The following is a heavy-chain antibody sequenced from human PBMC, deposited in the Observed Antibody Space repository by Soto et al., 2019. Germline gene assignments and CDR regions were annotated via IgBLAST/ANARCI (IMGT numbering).Heavy chain of an antibody. Sequence: SETLSLTCTVSGGSISSYYWSWIRQPPGKGLEWIGYIYYSGSTNYNPSLKSRVTISVDTSKNQCSLKLSSVTAADTAVYYCARAWGEAFDYWGQGTLVTVSS. CDR1: GGSISSYY. D-gene: IGHD3-16*01. CDR2: IYYSGST. J-gene: IGHJ4*02. CDR3: ARAWGEAFDY. V-gene: IGHV4-59*01.